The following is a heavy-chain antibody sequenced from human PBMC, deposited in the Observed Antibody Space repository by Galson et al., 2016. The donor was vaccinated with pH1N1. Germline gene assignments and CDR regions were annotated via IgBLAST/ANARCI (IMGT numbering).Heavy chain of an antibody. CDR2: IHYSETT. Sequence: IRRTPGKGLEWIGNIHYSETTYYNPSLKSRVTISVDTSKNHFSLKLNYVTAADTAVYFCARLVRGSYPDPLYYFDFWGQGTLVTVSS. D-gene: IGHD1-26*01. CDR3: ARLVRGSYPDPLYYFDF. J-gene: IGHJ4*02. V-gene: IGHV4-39*02.